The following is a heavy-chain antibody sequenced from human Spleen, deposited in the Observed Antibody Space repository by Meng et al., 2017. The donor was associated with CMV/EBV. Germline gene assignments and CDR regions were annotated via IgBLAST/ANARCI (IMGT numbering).Heavy chain of an antibody. CDR2: INPNSGGT. CDR1: YTVTGYY. CDR3: ARAKGYCSSTSCSPQGY. J-gene: IGHJ4*02. Sequence: YTVTGYYMHGVRQAPGQGLEWMGWINPNSGGTNYAQKFQGRVTMTRDTSISTAYMELSRLRSDDTAVYYCARAKGYCSSTSCSPQGYWGQGTLVTVSS. D-gene: IGHD2-2*01. V-gene: IGHV1-2*02.